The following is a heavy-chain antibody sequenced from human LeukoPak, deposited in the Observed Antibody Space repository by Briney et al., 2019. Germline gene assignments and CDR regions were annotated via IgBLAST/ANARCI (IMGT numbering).Heavy chain of an antibody. CDR1: GFTFSSYA. Sequence: QPGGSLRLSCAASGFTFSSYAMHWVRQAPGKGLEYVSAISSNGGSTYYANSVKGRFTISRDNSKNTLYLQMGSLRAEDTAVYYCARSYCSSTSCHRIAIDYWGQGTLVTVSS. V-gene: IGHV3-64*01. D-gene: IGHD2-2*01. J-gene: IGHJ4*02. CDR2: ISSNGGST. CDR3: ARSYCSSTSCHRIAIDY.